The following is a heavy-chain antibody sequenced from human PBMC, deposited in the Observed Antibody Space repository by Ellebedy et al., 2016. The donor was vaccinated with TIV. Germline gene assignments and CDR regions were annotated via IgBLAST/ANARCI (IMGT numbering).Heavy chain of an antibody. V-gene: IGHV1-46*04. Sequence: ASVKVSCXASGYTFSRFYIHWLRQVPGQGLEWMGINTPSGDDTTYAQKLQGRVTITRDTSTSTVHMELSSLRSDDTAVYYCAREEMRGKASTTNYGMDVWGQGTTVTVSS. J-gene: IGHJ6*02. CDR3: AREEMRGKASTTNYGMDV. CDR2: NTPSGDDT. D-gene: IGHD6-13*01. CDR1: GYTFSRFY.